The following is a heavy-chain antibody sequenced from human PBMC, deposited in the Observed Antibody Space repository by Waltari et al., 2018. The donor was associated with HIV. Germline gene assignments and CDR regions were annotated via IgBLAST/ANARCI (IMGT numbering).Heavy chain of an antibody. J-gene: IGHJ4*02. CDR1: GGSISSSSYY. Sequence: QLQLQESGPGLVKPSETLSLTCTVSGGSISSSSYYWGWIRQPPGKGLEWIGSIYYSGSTYYNPSLKGRVTISVDTSKNQFSLKLSSVTAADTAVYYCARLVVAATGLDYWGQGTLVTVSS. D-gene: IGHD2-15*01. CDR2: IYYSGST. V-gene: IGHV4-39*01. CDR3: ARLVVAATGLDY.